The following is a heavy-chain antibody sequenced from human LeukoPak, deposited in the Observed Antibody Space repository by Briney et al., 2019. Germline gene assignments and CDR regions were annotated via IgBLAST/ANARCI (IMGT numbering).Heavy chain of an antibody. CDR2: IHSDGSST. CDR1: GLTFSSYW. D-gene: IGHD5-18*01. Sequence: PGGSLRLSCAASGLTFSSYWMFWVRQAPGKGLVWVSRIHSDGSSTAYADSVKGRFTISRDSAKNTLYLQMNTLRGEDTAVYYCEIRRGYTFGDDFRGQGTLVTVSS. CDR3: EIRRGYTFGDDF. J-gene: IGHJ4*02. V-gene: IGHV3-74*03.